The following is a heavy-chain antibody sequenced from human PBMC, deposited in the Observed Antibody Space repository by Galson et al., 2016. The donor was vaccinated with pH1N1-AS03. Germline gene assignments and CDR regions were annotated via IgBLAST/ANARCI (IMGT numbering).Heavy chain of an antibody. CDR1: GFTFKSYW. V-gene: IGHV3-7*03. J-gene: IGHJ6*03. D-gene: IGHD2-21*02. CDR3: ARESTETEHSVVVTGRYGYYYMDV. CDR2: INQDENEK. Sequence: SLRLSCAASGFTFKSYWMSWVRQAPGKGLEWVANINQDENEKYCVDSVKGRFTISRDNAKNSLYLEMNSLRAEDTALYYCARESTETEHSVVVTGRYGYYYMDVWGKGTTVTVSS.